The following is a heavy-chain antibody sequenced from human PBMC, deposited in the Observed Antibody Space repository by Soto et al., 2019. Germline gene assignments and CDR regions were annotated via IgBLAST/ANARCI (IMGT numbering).Heavy chain of an antibody. J-gene: IGHJ3*02. Sequence: TSGKDSCKDSGTTLNNSAISWVRQAPGQGLEWMGGFIPIFGSANYARRFRGRVTITADESTSTFYMELGSLRSEDTAVYYCARVDGVVGAFDIWGQGTMVT. CDR2: FIPIFGSA. CDR3: ARVDGVVGAFDI. D-gene: IGHD3-3*01. CDR1: GTTLNNSA. V-gene: IGHV1-69*13.